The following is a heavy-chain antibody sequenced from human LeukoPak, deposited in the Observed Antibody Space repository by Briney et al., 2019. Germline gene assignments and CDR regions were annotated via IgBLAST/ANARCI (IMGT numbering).Heavy chain of an antibody. CDR3: AKDRAITMIVVVISYFDY. D-gene: IGHD3-22*01. CDR1: GFTFSSYA. J-gene: IGHJ4*02. Sequence: GGSLRLSCAASGFTFSSYAMSWVRQAPGKGLEWVSAISGSGGSTYYADSVKGWFTISRDNSKNTLYLQMNSLRAEDTAVYYCAKDRAITMIVVVISYFDYWGQGTLVTVSS. CDR2: ISGSGGST. V-gene: IGHV3-23*01.